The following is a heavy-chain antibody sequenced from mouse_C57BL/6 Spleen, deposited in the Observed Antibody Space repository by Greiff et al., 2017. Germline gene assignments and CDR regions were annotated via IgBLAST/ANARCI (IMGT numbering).Heavy chain of an antibody. CDR1: GYSITSGYY. D-gene: IGHD1-1*01. CDR2: ISYDGSN. V-gene: IGHV3-6*01. J-gene: IGHJ4*01. CDR3: ARYYYGSSSPGAMDY. Sequence: DVQLQESGPGLVKPSQSLSLTCSVTGYSITSGYYWNWIRQFPGNKLEWMGYISYDGSNNYNPSLKNRISITRDTSKNQFFLKLNSVTTEDTATYYCARYYYGSSSPGAMDYWGQGTSVTVSS.